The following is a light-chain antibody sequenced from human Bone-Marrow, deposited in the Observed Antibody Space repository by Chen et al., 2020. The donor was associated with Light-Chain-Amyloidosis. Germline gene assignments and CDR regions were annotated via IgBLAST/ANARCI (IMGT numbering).Light chain of an antibody. CDR1: SGSIATNY. CDR3: QSYQGSSQGV. J-gene: IGLJ3*02. V-gene: IGLV6-57*01. CDR2: EDD. Sequence: FMLTQLHSVSESSGKPVIMSCTRSSGSIATNYVQWYQQRPGSSPTPVIYEDDQRPSGVPDRFSGSIERSSNSASLTISGLKTEDEADYYCQSYQGSSQGVFGGGTKLTVL.